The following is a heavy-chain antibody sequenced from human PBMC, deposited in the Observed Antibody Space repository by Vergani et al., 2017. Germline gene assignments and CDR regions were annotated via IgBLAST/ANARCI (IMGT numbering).Heavy chain of an antibody. J-gene: IGHJ4*02. CDR3: AGTGGYYDYVWGSYRFDY. V-gene: IGHV4-38-2*02. CDR2: IYHSGST. D-gene: IGHD3-16*02. CDR1: GYSISSGYY. Sequence: QVQLQQWGAGLLKPSETLSLTCTVSGYSISSGYYWGWIRQPPGKGLEWIGRIYHSGSTYYNPSLKSRVTISVDTSKNQFSLKLSAVTAADTAVYYCAGTGGYYDYVWGSYRFDYWGQGTLVTVSS.